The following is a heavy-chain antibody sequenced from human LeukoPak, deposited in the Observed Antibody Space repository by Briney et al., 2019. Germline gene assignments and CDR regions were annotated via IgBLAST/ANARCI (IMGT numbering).Heavy chain of an antibody. J-gene: IGHJ3*02. Sequence: PGGSLRLSCAASGFTFSSYWMSWVRQAPGKGLEWVANIKQDGSEKYYVDSVKGRFTISRDNAKNSLYLQMNSLRAEDTAVYYCARNDWHYDFWSGYPYDAFDIWGQGTMVTVS. CDR2: IKQDGSEK. CDR3: ARNDWHYDFWSGYPYDAFDI. D-gene: IGHD3-3*01. CDR1: GFTFSSYW. V-gene: IGHV3-7*01.